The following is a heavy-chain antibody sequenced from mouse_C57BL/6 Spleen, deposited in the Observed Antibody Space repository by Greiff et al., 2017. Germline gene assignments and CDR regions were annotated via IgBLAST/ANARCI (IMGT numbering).Heavy chain of an antibody. J-gene: IGHJ3*01. D-gene: IGHD1-1*01. V-gene: IGHV1-69*01. CDR2: IDPSDSYT. Sequence: QVQLQQPGAELVMPGASVKLSCKASGYTFTSYWMHWVKQRPGQGLEWIGVIDPSDSYTNYNQKFKGKSTLSVDKSSSTAYMQLNSRTSVESAVYYCARDYYGSSRWFAYWGQGTLVTVAA. CDR1: GYTFTSYW. CDR3: ARDYYGSSRWFAY.